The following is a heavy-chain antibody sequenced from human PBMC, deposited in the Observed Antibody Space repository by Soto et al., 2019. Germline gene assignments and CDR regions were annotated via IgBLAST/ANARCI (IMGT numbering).Heavy chain of an antibody. D-gene: IGHD1-7*01. CDR3: ARSGYNWNYLSKPRPPNWFDP. J-gene: IGHJ5*02. V-gene: IGHV4-34*01. CDR1: GGSFSGYY. CDR2: INHSGST. Sequence: SETLSLTCAVYGGSFSGYYWSWIRQPPGKGLEWIGEINHSGSTNYNPSLKSRVTISVDTSKNQFSLKLSSVTAADTAVYYCARSGYNWNYLSKPRPPNWFDPWGQGTLVTVSS.